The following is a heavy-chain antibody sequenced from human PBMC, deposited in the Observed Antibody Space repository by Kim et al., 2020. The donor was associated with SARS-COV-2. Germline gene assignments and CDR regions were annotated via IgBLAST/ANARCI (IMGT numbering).Heavy chain of an antibody. D-gene: IGHD5-18*01. CDR3: GGGVNTDPPGL. J-gene: IGHJ4*02. V-gene: IGHV3-30*01. Sequence: KDYADTVKGRFTITRDNSKNTLYLQMDSLRTDDTAVYYCGGGVNTDPPGLWGQGNLVTVSS. CDR2: K.